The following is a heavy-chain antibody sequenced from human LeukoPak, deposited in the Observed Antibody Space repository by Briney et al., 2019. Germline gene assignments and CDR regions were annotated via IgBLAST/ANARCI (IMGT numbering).Heavy chain of an antibody. CDR3: ARGGVVPAAFGGFDP. V-gene: IGHV1-46*01. CDR2: INPSGGST. CDR1: GYTFTSYY. Sequence: GASVKVSCKASGYTFTSYYMHWVRQAPGQGLEWMGIINPSGGSTSYAQKFQGRVSMTRDTSTSTVYMELSSLRSEDTAVYYCARGGVVPAAFGGFDPWGQGTLVTVSS. D-gene: IGHD2-2*01. J-gene: IGHJ5*02.